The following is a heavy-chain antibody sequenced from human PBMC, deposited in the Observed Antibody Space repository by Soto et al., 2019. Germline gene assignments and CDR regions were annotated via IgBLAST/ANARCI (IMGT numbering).Heavy chain of an antibody. CDR3: ARLDGVAGFGWFDP. Sequence: PSETLSLTCTVSGGSSSSYYWSWIRQPPGKGLEWIGYTYYSGSTNYNPSLKSRVTISVDTSKNQFSLKLSSVTAADTAVYYCARLDGVAGFGWFDPWGQGTLVTVSS. J-gene: IGHJ5*02. CDR2: TYYSGST. CDR1: GGSSSSYY. D-gene: IGHD6-19*01. V-gene: IGHV4-59*01.